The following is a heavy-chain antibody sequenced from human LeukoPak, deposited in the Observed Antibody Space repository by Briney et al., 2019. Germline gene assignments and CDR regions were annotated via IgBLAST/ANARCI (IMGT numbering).Heavy chain of an antibody. V-gene: IGHV3-30*02. CDR3: ARVGEAGHYYYYMDV. D-gene: IGHD3-16*01. Sequence: GGSLRLSCAASGFTFSSYGMHWVRQAPGKGLEWAAFIRYDGSNKYYADSVKGRFTISRDNSKNTLYLQMNSLRAADTAVYYCARVGEAGHYYYYMDVWGKGTTVTVSS. CDR2: IRYDGSNK. J-gene: IGHJ6*03. CDR1: GFTFSSYG.